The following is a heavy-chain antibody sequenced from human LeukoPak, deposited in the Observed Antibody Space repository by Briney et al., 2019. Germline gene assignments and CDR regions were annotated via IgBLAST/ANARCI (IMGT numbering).Heavy chain of an antibody. V-gene: IGHV3-23*01. D-gene: IGHD3-22*01. J-gene: IGHJ5*02. CDR2: ISGSGGST. Sequence: GGSLRLSCAASRFTFSRYAMSWVRQAPGKGLEWVSAISGSGGSTYYADSVKGRFTISRDNSKNTLYLQMNSLRAEDTAVYYCAKDRGDYYDSSGPRRSYNWFDPWGQGTLVTVSS. CDR3: AKDRGDYYDSSGPRRSYNWFDP. CDR1: RFTFSRYA.